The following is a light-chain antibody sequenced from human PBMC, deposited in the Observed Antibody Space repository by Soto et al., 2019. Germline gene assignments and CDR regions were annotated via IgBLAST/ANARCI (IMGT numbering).Light chain of an antibody. CDR3: SSYSGTNYHYV. J-gene: IGLJ1*01. CDR1: NNEFGGYNY. CDR2: EVS. Sequence: QSALTQPPSPTGAFGQSVTISCTGTNNEFGGYNYVSWYQQHPGKAPKLMIYEVSERPSGVPDRFSGSKSGNTASLTVSGLQADDDADYYCSSYSGTNYHYVFVTGTKVPVL. V-gene: IGLV2-8*01.